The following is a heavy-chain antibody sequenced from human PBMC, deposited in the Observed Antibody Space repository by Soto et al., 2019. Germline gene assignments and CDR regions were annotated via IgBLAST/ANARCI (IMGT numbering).Heavy chain of an antibody. CDR2: IWYDGSNK. Sequence: SLRLSCAASGFTFSSYGMHWVRQAPGKGLEWVAVIWYDGSNKYYADSVKGRFSISRDNSKNTLYLQMNSLRAEDTAVYYCAREASDPLVSYFDYWGQGTLVTVSS. J-gene: IGHJ4*02. CDR1: GFTFSSYG. D-gene: IGHD1-26*01. CDR3: AREASDPLVSYFDY. V-gene: IGHV3-33*01.